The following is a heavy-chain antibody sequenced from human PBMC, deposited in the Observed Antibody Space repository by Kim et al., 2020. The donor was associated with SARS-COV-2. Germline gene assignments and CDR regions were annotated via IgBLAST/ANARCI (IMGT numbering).Heavy chain of an antibody. D-gene: IGHD6-13*01. V-gene: IGHV4-34*01. J-gene: IGHJ3*02. CDR3: ARGDSAAGTIHDAFDI. CDR2: INHSVST. CDR1: GGSFSGYY. Sequence: SETLSLTCAVYGGSFSGYYWSWIRQPPGKGLEWIGEINHSVSTNYNPSLKSRVTISVDTSKNQFSLKLSSVTAADTAVYYCARGDSAAGTIHDAFDIWGQGKMVTVSS.